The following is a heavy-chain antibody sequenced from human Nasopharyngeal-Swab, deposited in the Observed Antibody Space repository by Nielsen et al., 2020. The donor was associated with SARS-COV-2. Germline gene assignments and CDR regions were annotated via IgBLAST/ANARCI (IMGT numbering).Heavy chain of an antibody. CDR2: IYYSGSA. V-gene: IGHV4-31*03. CDR1: GGSISSGGYY. CDR3: ARLSSSSGSSLEEIFYYYYGMDV. D-gene: IGHD1-26*01. Sequence: SETLSLTCTVSGGSISSGGYYWSWIRRHPGKGLEWIGYIYYSGSAYYNPSLKSRVAISVDTSKNQFSLKLSSVTAADTAVYYCARLSSSSGSSLEEIFYYYYGMDVWGQGTTVTVSS. J-gene: IGHJ6*02.